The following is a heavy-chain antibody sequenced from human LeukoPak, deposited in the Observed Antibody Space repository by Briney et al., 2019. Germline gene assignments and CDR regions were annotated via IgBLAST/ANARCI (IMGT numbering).Heavy chain of an antibody. CDR2: ISSSSSYI. Sequence: GGSLRLSCAASGFTFSSYSMNWVRQATGKGLEWVSSISSSSSYIYYADSVKGRFTISKDNAKNSLYLQMNSLRAEDTAVYYCARGSLITMVRGVMYYFDYWGQGTLVTVSS. D-gene: IGHD3-10*01. J-gene: IGHJ4*02. CDR3: ARGSLITMVRGVMYYFDY. V-gene: IGHV3-21*01. CDR1: GFTFSSYS.